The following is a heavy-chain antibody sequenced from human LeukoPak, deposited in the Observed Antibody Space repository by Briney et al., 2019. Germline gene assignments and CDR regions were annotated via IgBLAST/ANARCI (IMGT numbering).Heavy chain of an antibody. Sequence: GGSLRLSCAASGFTFTSYSMNWVRQAPGKGLEWVSAISSGGVSTYYADSVKGRFTFSRDDSKTTLHLQMNSLRAEDTAVYYCAANWNADYWGHGTLVTVSS. J-gene: IGHJ4*01. CDR1: GFTFTSYS. V-gene: IGHV3-23*01. CDR2: ISSGGVST. CDR3: AANWNADY. D-gene: IGHD1-20*01.